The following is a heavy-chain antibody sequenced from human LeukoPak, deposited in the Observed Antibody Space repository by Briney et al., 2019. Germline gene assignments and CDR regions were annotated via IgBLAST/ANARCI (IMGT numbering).Heavy chain of an antibody. CDR3: SVKPASVAFDL. CDR2: IKQDGSEK. Sequence: PGGSLRLSCAASGFTFSDYWMTWVRQAPGKGLEWVANIKQDGSEKYYVDSVKGRLTISRDNAKNSLYLQMNSLRAEDTAVYYCSVKPASVAFDLWGQGTMVTVSS. J-gene: IGHJ3*01. D-gene: IGHD2-2*01. CDR1: GFTFSDYW. V-gene: IGHV3-7*01.